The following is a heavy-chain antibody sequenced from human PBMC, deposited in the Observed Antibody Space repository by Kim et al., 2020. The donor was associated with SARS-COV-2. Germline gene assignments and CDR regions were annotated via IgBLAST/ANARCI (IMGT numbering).Heavy chain of an antibody. V-gene: IGHV4-61*02. D-gene: IGHD6-13*01. Sequence: SETLSLTYTVSSGSISSGNYYWNWIRQPAGKGLEWIGRSYINGNTNYNPSLQGRVTMSLDTSKNHFSLRLTSVTAADTAVYYCARGRYSSTWDAYFYYGLDVWGQGTTVTVSS. CDR3: ARGRYSSTWDAYFYYGLDV. CDR1: SGSISSGNYY. J-gene: IGHJ6*02. CDR2: SYINGNT.